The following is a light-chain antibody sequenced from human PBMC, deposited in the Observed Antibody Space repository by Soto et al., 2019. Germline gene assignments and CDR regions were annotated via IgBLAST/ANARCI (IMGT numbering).Light chain of an antibody. CDR1: QSVSASF. V-gene: IGKV3-20*01. Sequence: EIVLTQSPGTLSLSPGERATLSCRASQSVSASFLAWYQQKPGQAPRLLIYGASSRATGIPDRFSGSASGTDFTLTISRLEPEDAAVYYCQQRGTFGQGTKLEIK. CDR2: GAS. J-gene: IGKJ2*02. CDR3: QQRGT.